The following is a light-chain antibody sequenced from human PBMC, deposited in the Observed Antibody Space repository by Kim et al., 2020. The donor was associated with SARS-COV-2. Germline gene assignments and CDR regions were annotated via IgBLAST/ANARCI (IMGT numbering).Light chain of an antibody. V-gene: IGLV2-14*03. J-gene: IGLJ3*02. CDR2: DVN. CDR1: SSDVGAYDH. Sequence: QSALTQPASVSGSPEQSITISCTGSSSDVGAYDHVPWYQQYPGKAPQLMIYDVNKRPSGVSARFSGFKFGNTASLTISGLQAEDEADYYCSSYTTTSTWVFGGGTQLTVL. CDR3: SSYTTTSTWV.